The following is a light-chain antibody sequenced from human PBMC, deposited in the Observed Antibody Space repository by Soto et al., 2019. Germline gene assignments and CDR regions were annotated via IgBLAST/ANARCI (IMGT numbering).Light chain of an antibody. J-gene: IGKJ1*01. CDR3: QQYDKWPPAT. V-gene: IGKV3-15*01. CDR1: QSVSSY. Sequence: IVMTQSPATLSVSPGERATLSCRASQSVSSYLAWYQQKPGQSPRLLIYGASTRATGIPGRFSGSGSGTEFTLTISSLQSEDSAVYYCQQYDKWPPATFGQGTKVDIK. CDR2: GAS.